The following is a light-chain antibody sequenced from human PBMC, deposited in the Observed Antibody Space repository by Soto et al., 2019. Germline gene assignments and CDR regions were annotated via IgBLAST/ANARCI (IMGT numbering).Light chain of an antibody. J-gene: IGKJ4*01. Sequence: ETLMTQSPATLSASPGERVTLSCRASQNINFNLAWYQQKPGQAPRVLIYGASSRASGIPDRFSGSGSGTDFTLTISRLEHDDFAFYYCQQYHNWPPLTFGGGIRVEIK. V-gene: IGKV3D-15*01. CDR2: GAS. CDR3: QQYHNWPPLT. CDR1: QNINFN.